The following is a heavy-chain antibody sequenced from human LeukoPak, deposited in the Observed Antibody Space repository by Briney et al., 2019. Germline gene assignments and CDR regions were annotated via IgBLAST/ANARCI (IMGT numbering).Heavy chain of an antibody. D-gene: IGHD3-9*01. V-gene: IGHV4-39*07. J-gene: IGHJ4*02. CDR2: INHSGST. CDR3: ARLRPNRRYFDWLLGGDAY. Sequence: SETLSLTCTVSGDSISSSSYYWSWIRQPPGKGLEWIGEINHSGSTNYNPSLKSRVTISVDTSKNQFSLKLSSVTAADTAVYYCARLRPNRRYFDWLLGGDAYWGQGTLVTVSS. CDR1: GDSISSSSYY.